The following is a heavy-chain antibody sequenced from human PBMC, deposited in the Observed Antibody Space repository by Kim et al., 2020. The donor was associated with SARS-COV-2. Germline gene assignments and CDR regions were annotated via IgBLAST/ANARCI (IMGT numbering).Heavy chain of an antibody. CDR1: GGSFSGYY. J-gene: IGHJ5*02. V-gene: IGHV4-34*01. CDR3: AREPRRQGWFDP. Sequence: SETLSLTCAVYGGSFSGYYWSWIRQPPGKGLEWIGEINHSGSTNYNPSLKSRVTISVDTSKNQFSLKLSSVTAADTAVYYCAREPRRQGWFDPWGQGTLVTVSS. CDR2: INHSGST.